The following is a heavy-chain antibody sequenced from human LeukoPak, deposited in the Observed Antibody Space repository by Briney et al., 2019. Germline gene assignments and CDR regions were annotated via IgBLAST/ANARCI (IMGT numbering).Heavy chain of an antibody. CDR2: ISAYNGNT. J-gene: IGHJ5*02. Sequence: ASVTVSFTSSGYTFTSYGISWVRQAPGQGQEGMGWISAYNGNTNYAQKLQGRVTMTTDTATSTAYMELRSLRSDDTAVYYCAREGWFGVNWFDPWGQGTLVTVSS. V-gene: IGHV1-18*01. CDR3: AREGWFGVNWFDP. D-gene: IGHD3-10*01. CDR1: GYTFTSYG.